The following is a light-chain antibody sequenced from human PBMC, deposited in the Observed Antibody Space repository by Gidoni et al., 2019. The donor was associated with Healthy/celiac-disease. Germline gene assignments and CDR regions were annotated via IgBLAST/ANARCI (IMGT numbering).Light chain of an antibody. CDR3: QQYYRSPLT. J-gene: IGKJ4*01. CDR1: QSVLYRSNNKNY. CDR2: GAS. Sequence: DIVMTQSPDSLAVSLGERATIYCKSSQSVLYRSNNKNYLGWDQQKPGQPPRVLIYGASTRESGVPDRFSGSASGTDFNLTISSLQAEDVAVYYCQQYYRSPLTFGGGTKVEIK. V-gene: IGKV4-1*01.